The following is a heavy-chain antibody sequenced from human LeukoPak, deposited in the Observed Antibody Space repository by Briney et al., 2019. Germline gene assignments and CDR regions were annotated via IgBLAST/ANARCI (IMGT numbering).Heavy chain of an antibody. V-gene: IGHV4-59*01. CDR1: GGSISSYY. D-gene: IGHD6-13*01. J-gene: IGHJ4*02. Sequence: PSETLSLTCTVSGGSISSYYWSWIRQPPGKALEWFGYIYYNGSTNYNPSLKSRVTISVDTSKNQFSLKLSSVNAADTAVYYCARVQSLRTYSSLDYWGQGTLVTVSS. CDR3: ARVQSLRTYSSLDY. CDR2: IYYNGST.